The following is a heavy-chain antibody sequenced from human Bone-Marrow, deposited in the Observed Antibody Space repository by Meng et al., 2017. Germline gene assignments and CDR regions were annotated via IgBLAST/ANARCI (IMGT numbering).Heavy chain of an antibody. CDR1: GFTFSSYA. CDR2: ISYDGSNK. J-gene: IGHJ5*02. V-gene: IGHV3-30*04. CDR3: ARDSWFDP. Sequence: VESGGGVGTPGRSLRHYCAASGFTFSSYAMHWVRQAPGKGLEWVAVISYDGSNKYYADSVKGRFTISRDNSKNTLYLQMNSLRAEDTAVYYCARDSWFDPWGQGTLVTVSS.